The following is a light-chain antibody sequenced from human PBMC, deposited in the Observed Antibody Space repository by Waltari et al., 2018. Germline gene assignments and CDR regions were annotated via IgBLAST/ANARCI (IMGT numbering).Light chain of an antibody. Sequence: QSALTQPASVSGSPGQSITISCTGTSGDVGGYKYVSWSKQHPGKAPKLMIYDVSNRPSVVSDRFSVSKSGNTASLTISGLQAEDEADYYCISYTSSSTLAFGGGTKLTVL. J-gene: IGLJ2*01. CDR2: DVS. V-gene: IGLV2-14*03. CDR1: SGDVGGYKY. CDR3: ISYTSSSTLA.